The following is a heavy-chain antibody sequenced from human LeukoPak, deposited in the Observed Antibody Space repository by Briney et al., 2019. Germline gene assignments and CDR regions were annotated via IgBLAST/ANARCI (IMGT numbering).Heavy chain of an antibody. D-gene: IGHD3-22*01. J-gene: IGHJ4*02. Sequence: KTGGSLRLSCAASGFTFSSYSMNWVRQAPGKGLEWVSSISSSSSYIYYADSVKGRFTISRDNAKNSLYLQMNSLRAEDTAVYYCARDFYPDYYDSSGFYCWGQGTLVTVSS. CDR2: ISSSSSYI. CDR3: ARDFYPDYYDSSGFYC. CDR1: GFTFSSYS. V-gene: IGHV3-21*01.